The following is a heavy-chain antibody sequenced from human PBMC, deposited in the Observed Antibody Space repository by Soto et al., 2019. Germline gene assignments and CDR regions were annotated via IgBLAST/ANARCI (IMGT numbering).Heavy chain of an antibody. D-gene: IGHD5-12*01. Sequence: QVQLVQSGAEVKKPGASVKVSCKASGYTFTSSGINWVRQAPGQGLEWMGWISANNGNTHYAQKLLGRVTMTTDTSTSTAYMELRSLRSDDTAVYYCARVQSGYDFAYWGQGTLVTVSS. V-gene: IGHV1-18*01. CDR3: ARVQSGYDFAY. CDR2: ISANNGNT. CDR1: GYTFTSSG. J-gene: IGHJ4*02.